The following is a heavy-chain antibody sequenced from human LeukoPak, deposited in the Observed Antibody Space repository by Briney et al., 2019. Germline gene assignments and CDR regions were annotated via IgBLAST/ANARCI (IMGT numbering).Heavy chain of an antibody. V-gene: IGHV4-30-4*08. CDR1: GGSISSGDYY. Sequence: SETPSLTCTVSGGSISSGDYYWSWIRQPPGKGPEWIGYIYYSGSTYYNPSLKSRVTISVDTSKNQFSLKLSSVTAADTAVYYCARGKGGSYPYYFDYWGQGTLVTVSS. CDR2: IYYSGST. J-gene: IGHJ4*02. CDR3: ARGKGGSYPYYFDY. D-gene: IGHD1-26*01.